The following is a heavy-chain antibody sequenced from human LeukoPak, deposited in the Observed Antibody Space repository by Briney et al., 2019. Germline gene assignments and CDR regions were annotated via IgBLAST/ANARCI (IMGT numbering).Heavy chain of an antibody. D-gene: IGHD5-12*01. Sequence: PGGSLRLSCAAPGFTFSSYAMSWVRQAPGKGLEWVSGISGSGGSTYYADSVKGRFTISRDNSKNTLYLQMNSLRAEDTAVYYCAKHWWLRQEGGYFDYWGQGTLVTVSS. V-gene: IGHV3-23*01. CDR2: ISGSGGST. J-gene: IGHJ4*02. CDR1: GFTFSSYA. CDR3: AKHWWLRQEGGYFDY.